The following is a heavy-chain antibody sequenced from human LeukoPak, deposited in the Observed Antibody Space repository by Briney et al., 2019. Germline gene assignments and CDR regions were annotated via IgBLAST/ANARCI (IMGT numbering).Heavy chain of an antibody. D-gene: IGHD3-10*01. CDR2: IYYSGST. CDR1: GGSISSSSYY. Sequence: SETLSLTCTVSGGSISSSSYYWGWIRQPPGKGLEWIGTIYYSGSTYYNPSLKRRGTISEDTLKNQFSLKLSSVTAADTAVYYCARPAYGSGSYSGFGYWGQGTLVTVSS. CDR3: ARPAYGSGSYSGFGY. J-gene: IGHJ4*02. V-gene: IGHV4-39*01.